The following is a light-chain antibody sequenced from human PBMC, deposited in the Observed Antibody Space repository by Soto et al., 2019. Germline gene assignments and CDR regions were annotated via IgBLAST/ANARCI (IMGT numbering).Light chain of an antibody. Sequence: QSALPQPPSASGSPGQSVTISCTGTSSDVGGYNYVSWYQQHPGKAPKIMIYEVSKRPSGVPDRFSGSKSGNTASLTVSGLQAEDEAEYYCSSYAGTYYVFGTGTKGTVL. J-gene: IGLJ1*01. V-gene: IGLV2-8*01. CDR3: SSYAGTYYV. CDR1: SSDVGGYNY. CDR2: EVS.